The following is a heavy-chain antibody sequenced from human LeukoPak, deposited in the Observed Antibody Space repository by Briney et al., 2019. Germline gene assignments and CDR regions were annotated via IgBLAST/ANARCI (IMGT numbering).Heavy chain of an antibody. D-gene: IGHD2-2*01. J-gene: IGHJ4*02. CDR2: IYYSGST. CDR1: GGSISSYY. CDR3: ARAPGYCSSTSCYAPRAFDY. V-gene: IGHV4-59*01. Sequence: PSETLSLTCTVSGGSISSYYWSWIRQPPGKGLEWMGDIYYSGSTNYNPSLKSRVTISVDTSKNQSSLKLSSVTAADTAVYYCARAPGYCSSTSCYAPRAFDYWGQGTLVTVSS.